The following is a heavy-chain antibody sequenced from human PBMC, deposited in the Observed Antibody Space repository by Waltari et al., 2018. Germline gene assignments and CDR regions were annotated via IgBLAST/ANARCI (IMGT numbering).Heavy chain of an antibody. CDR1: GYNFNTYC. CDR2: IYPPYSDT. J-gene: IGHJ5*02. Sequence: QLVQSGAEGIKAGESLKISCKGSGYNFNTYCVAWVRQMAGKGLDWMGIIYPPYSDTRYSPSCQGQVTISADKSINTVYLQWSSLEASDTATYYCARGSRDDWFDPWGQGTLVTVSS. V-gene: IGHV5-51*03. D-gene: IGHD3-10*01. CDR3: ARGSRDDWFDP.